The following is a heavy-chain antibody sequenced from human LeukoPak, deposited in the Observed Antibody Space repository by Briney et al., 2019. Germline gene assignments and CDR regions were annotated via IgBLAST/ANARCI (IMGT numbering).Heavy chain of an antibody. Sequence: GGSLRLSCAASGFTFSSYAMSWVRQAPGKGLEWVSAISGSGGSTYYADSVKGRFTISRDNSKNTLYLQMNSLRAEDTAVYYCAKAVAGKVRGVGGFDPWGQGTLVTVSS. CDR2: ISGSGGST. V-gene: IGHV3-23*01. J-gene: IGHJ5*02. D-gene: IGHD3-10*01. CDR3: AKAVAGKVRGVGGFDP. CDR1: GFTFSSYA.